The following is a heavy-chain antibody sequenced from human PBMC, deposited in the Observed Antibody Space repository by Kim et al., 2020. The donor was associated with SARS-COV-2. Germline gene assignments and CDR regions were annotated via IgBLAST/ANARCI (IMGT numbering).Heavy chain of an antibody. Sequence: SETLSLTCTVSGGSISSYYWSWIRQPPGKGLEWIGYIYYSGSTNYYPSPKSRVTISVDTSNNQLSLKLSSVTAADTAVYYCARDASIAAAGNGDDSFDIWGQATMLTVSS. CDR2: IYYSGST. CDR1: GGSISSYY. D-gene: IGHD6-13*01. CDR3: ARDASIAAAGNGDDSFDI. J-gene: IGHJ3*02. V-gene: IGHV4-59*13.